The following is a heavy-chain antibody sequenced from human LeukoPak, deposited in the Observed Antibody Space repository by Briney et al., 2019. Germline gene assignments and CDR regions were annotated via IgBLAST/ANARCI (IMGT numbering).Heavy chain of an antibody. CDR2: IIPIFGTA. Sequence: SVKVSCKASGGTFSSYAISWVRQAPGQGLEWMGGIIPIFGTANYAQKFQGRVTITADESTSTAYMELSSLRSEDTAVYYCATSGSYYEGADYWGQGTLVTVSS. D-gene: IGHD3-10*01. J-gene: IGHJ4*02. CDR1: GGTFSSYA. V-gene: IGHV1-69*01. CDR3: ATSGSYYEGADY.